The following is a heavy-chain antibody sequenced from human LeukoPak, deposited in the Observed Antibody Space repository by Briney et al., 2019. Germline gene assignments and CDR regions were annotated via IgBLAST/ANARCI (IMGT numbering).Heavy chain of an antibody. J-gene: IGHJ4*02. CDR3: ARVAIGVYYFDY. CDR2: ISGSGSTI. D-gene: IGHD3-3*01. Sequence: SGGTLTLSCAASGFPFSDYYRSWIRQPPGKGLEWVSEISGSGSTIYYADSVKGRFTISRDNAKNSLYLQMNSLRAEDTAVYYCARVAIGVYYFDYWGQGTLVTVSS. V-gene: IGHV3-11*04. CDR1: GFPFSDYY.